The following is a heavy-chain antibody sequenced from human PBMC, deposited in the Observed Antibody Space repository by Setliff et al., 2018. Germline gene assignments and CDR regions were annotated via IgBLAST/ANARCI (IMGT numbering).Heavy chain of an antibody. CDR3: ARTPYYYDTAGYDF. Sequence: SETLSLTCTVSGGSISSYYWSWIRQPAGKGLEWIGHIYTTGSTNYNPSXQSRVTLSVDTSKNQFSLKLTSVTAADTAIYYCARTPYYYDTAGYDFWGQGTLVTVSS. CDR2: IYTTGST. J-gene: IGHJ4*02. V-gene: IGHV4-4*07. CDR1: GGSISSYY. D-gene: IGHD3-22*01.